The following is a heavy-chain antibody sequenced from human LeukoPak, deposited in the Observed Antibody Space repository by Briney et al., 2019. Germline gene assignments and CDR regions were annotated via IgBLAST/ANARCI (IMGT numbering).Heavy chain of an antibody. CDR3: ARMLLRFPTNWFDP. Sequence: SETLSLTCTVSGGSISSGDYYWSWIRQPPGKGLEWIGYIYYSGSTYYNPSLKSRVTISVDTSKNQFSLKLSSVTAADTAVYYCARMLLRFPTNWFDPWGQGTLATVSS. D-gene: IGHD3-3*01. V-gene: IGHV4-30-4*08. CDR1: GGSISSGDYY. CDR2: IYYSGST. J-gene: IGHJ5*02.